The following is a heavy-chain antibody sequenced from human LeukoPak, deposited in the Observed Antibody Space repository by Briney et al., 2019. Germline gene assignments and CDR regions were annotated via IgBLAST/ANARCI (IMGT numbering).Heavy chain of an antibody. CDR2: ISGGGAGT. D-gene: IGHD1-26*01. J-gene: IGHJ4*02. Sequence: GGSLRLSCAAPGFTFSSYAMNWVRQAPGKGLEWVSAISGGGAGTYYADSVKGRFTISGDNSKNTLYLQMNSLRAEDTAVYYCAKAPWVGSTNFDYWGQGTLVTVSS. CDR3: AKAPWVGSTNFDY. CDR1: GFTFSSYA. V-gene: IGHV3-23*01.